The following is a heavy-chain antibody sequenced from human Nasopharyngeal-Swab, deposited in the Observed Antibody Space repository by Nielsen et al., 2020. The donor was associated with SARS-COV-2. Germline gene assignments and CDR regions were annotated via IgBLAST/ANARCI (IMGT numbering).Heavy chain of an antibody. J-gene: IGHJ4*02. CDR2: INTNTGNP. CDR3: ARETIVQDFDY. Sequence: WVRQAPGQGLEWMGWINTNTGNPTYAQGFTGRFVFSLDTSVSTAYLQISSLKAEDTAVYYCARETIVQDFDYWGQGTLVTVPS. D-gene: IGHD2/OR15-2a*01. V-gene: IGHV7-4-1*02.